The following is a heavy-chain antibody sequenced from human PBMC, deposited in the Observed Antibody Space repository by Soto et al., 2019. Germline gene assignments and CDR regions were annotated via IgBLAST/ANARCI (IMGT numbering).Heavy chain of an antibody. J-gene: IGHJ5*02. Sequence: SETLSLTCTVSGDSITSNSYFWAWIRQPPGKGLEWIGSIYYSGTTYYNPSLKSRVTISVDRSKNQFSLKLSSVTAADTAVYYCAIGGCSSGYYRTYNWFDPWGQGTLVTVSS. CDR2: IYYSGTT. D-gene: IGHD3-22*01. CDR3: AIGGCSSGYYRTYNWFDP. V-gene: IGHV4-39*07. CDR1: GDSITSNSYF.